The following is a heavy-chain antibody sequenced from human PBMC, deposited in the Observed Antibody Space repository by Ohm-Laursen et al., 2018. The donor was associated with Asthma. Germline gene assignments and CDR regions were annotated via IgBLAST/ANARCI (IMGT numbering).Heavy chain of an antibody. CDR1: GVAFTDSW. D-gene: IGHD3-3*01. CDR2: INPLGYEK. Sequence: SLRLSCSASGVAFTDSWMSWVRQLPGGSLEWVAKINPLGYEKYYMDSVRGRFTVSRDNAKNSMDLQMDRLRAEDTAVYYCARGMLISGVVITAYDNWGQGVLVNVFS. J-gene: IGHJ4*02. CDR3: ARGMLISGVVITAYDN. V-gene: IGHV3-7*01.